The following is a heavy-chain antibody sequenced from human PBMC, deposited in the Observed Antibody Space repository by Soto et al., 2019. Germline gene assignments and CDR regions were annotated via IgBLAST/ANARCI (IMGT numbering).Heavy chain of an antibody. CDR1: GGAISGRSYY. CDR3: ARRLYYDSSGFEGGGMDV. Sequence: PSETLSLTDTGGGGAISGRSYYWGCIRRPPGKGLEWIGSIYDSGSTHYNPSLKSRVTISVDTSKNQFSLKLSSVTAADTAVYYCARRLYYDSSGFEGGGMDVWGQGTTVT. CDR2: IYDSGST. D-gene: IGHD3-22*01. J-gene: IGHJ6*02. V-gene: IGHV4-39*01.